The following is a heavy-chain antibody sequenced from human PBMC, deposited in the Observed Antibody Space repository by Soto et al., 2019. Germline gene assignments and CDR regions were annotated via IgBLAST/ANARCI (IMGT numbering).Heavy chain of an antibody. J-gene: IGHJ3*02. V-gene: IGHV3-7*01. CDR3: LITTSAFDI. CDR1: GFTLRDYW. CDR2: IKQDGSEI. D-gene: IGHD4-4*01. Sequence: EVQLVESGGGLVQPGGSLRLSCAASGFTLRDYWMSWVRQAPGKGLEWVANIKQDGSEIYYVDSVEGRFTISRDNAKNSPFLQMNSLRAEDTAVYYCLITTSAFDIWGQGTLVTVSS.